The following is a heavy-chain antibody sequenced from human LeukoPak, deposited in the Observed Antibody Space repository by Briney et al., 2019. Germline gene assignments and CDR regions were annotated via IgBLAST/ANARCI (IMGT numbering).Heavy chain of an antibody. CDR2: MNPNSGNT. J-gene: IGHJ4*02. D-gene: IGHD2-15*01. Sequence: ASVKVSCKASGYTFTSYDINWVRQATGQGLEWMGWMNPNSGNTGYAQKFQGRVTMTRNTSISTAYMELSSLRSEDTAVYYCARARGYCSGGSCYSTYYFGYWGQGTLVTVSS. CDR1: GYTFTSYD. CDR3: ARARGYCSGGSCYSTYYFGY. V-gene: IGHV1-8*01.